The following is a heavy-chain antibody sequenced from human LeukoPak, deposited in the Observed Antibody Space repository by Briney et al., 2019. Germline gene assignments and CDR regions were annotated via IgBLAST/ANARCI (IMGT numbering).Heavy chain of an antibody. D-gene: IGHD2-15*01. CDR2: INSDGSST. J-gene: IGHJ4*02. CDR1: GFTFSSYW. CDR3: AKSSAQGFGGSFLYYFDY. Sequence: GGSLRLSCAASGFTFSSYWMHWVRQAPGKGLVWVSRINSDGSSTSYADSVKGRFTISRDNAKNTLYLQMNSLRAEDTAVYYCAKSSAQGFGGSFLYYFDYWGQGTLVTVSS. V-gene: IGHV3-74*01.